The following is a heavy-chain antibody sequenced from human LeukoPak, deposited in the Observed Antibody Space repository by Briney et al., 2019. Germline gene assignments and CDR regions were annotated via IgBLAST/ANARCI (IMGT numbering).Heavy chain of an antibody. D-gene: IGHD3-10*01. CDR2: IRGNGCGP. V-gene: IGHV3-23*01. CDR1: GFTFTDYA. Sequence: GGSLRLSCAASGFTFTDYAMTWVRQAPGKGLEWVSSIRGNGCGPFYADSVKGRFTISRDNSENMLFLQMNSLRADDAAVYYCAKDQIGVLPDAFDVWGQGAMVSVSS. J-gene: IGHJ3*01. CDR3: AKDQIGVLPDAFDV.